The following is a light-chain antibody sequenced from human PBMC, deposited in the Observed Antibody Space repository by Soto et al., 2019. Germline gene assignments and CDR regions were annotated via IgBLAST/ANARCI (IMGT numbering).Light chain of an antibody. V-gene: IGKV3-20*01. J-gene: IGKJ1*01. Sequence: EIVMTQSPATLSLSPGERATLSCRASQSVRNNFLAWYQQKPGQAPRLLIYGASNRATGVPDRFSGGGSGTDFTLTIRRLEPEDFAVYYCQHCGSPPRTFGQGT. CDR3: QHCGSPPRT. CDR2: GAS. CDR1: QSVRNNF.